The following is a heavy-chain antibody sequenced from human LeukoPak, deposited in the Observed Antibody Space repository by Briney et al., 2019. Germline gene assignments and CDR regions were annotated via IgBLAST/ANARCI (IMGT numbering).Heavy chain of an antibody. CDR3: ARRGGGGSGSRPYYFDY. J-gene: IGHJ4*02. CDR2: LYYSGST. V-gene: IGHV4-59*08. Sequence: SETLSLTCTVSGGSISSYYWSWIRQPPGKGLEWIGYLYYSGSTNYNPSLKSRVTISVDTSKYQFSLKLSSVTAADTAVYYCARRGGGGSGSRPYYFDYWGQGTLVTVSS. CDR1: GGSISSYY. D-gene: IGHD3-10*01.